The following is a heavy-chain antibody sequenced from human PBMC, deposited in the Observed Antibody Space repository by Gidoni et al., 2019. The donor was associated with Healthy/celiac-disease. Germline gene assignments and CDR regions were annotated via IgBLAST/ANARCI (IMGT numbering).Heavy chain of an antibody. Sequence: QMQLVQSGPEVKKPGPSVKVSCKASGFTFTSSAVQWVRQARGQRLEWIGWIVVGSGNTNYAQKFQERVTITRDMSTSTAYMELSSLRSEDTAVYYCAADPGRRVYCSSTSCYPDWGQGTLVTVSS. V-gene: IGHV1-58*01. CDR2: IVVGSGNT. CDR3: AADPGRRVYCSSTSCYPD. J-gene: IGHJ4*02. CDR1: GFTFTSSA. D-gene: IGHD2-2*01.